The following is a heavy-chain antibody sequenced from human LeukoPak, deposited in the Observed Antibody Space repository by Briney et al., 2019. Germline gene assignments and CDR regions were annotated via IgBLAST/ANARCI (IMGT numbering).Heavy chain of an antibody. CDR1: AFTFNNYS. CDR2: ISSTGRPI. V-gene: IGHV3-48*04. J-gene: IGHJ4*02. D-gene: IGHD3-22*01. Sequence: GGSLRLSCATSAFTFNNYSMSWVRQAPGKGLEWVSYISSTGRPIYYTDSVKGRFTISRDNAKNSLYLQMNNLRAEDTAVYYCARPMYYDSSGLDYWGQGTLVIVSS. CDR3: ARPMYYDSSGLDY.